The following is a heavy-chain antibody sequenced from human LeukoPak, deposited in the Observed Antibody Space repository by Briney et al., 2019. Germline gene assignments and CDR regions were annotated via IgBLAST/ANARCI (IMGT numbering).Heavy chain of an antibody. CDR1: GFTFGSHA. CDR2: IFGSGGSP. Sequence: GGSLRLSCEASGFTFGSHAMYWVRQAPGKGLEWVAGIFGSGGSPHYADSVKGRFTISRDNSRNTVYLQINSLRAEDTAVYYCARDRDYSGSGSPDSWGQGTLVTVS. V-gene: IGHV3-23*01. D-gene: IGHD3-10*01. J-gene: IGHJ4*02. CDR3: ARDRDYSGSGSPDS.